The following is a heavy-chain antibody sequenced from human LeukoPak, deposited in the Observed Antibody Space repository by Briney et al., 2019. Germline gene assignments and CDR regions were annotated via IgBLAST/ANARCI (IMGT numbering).Heavy chain of an antibody. V-gene: IGHV4-39*01. CDR3: ASFYCSGGSCYQYYYYYYMDV. CDR1: GGSISSRSYY. Sequence: PSETLSLTCTVSGGSISSRSYYWGWIRQPPGKGLEWIGIIYYSGSTYSNPSLRSRVTISVDTSKNQFSLKLSSVTAADTAVYYCASFYCSGGSCYQYYYYYYMDVWGKGTTVTVS. D-gene: IGHD2-15*01. CDR2: IYYSGST. J-gene: IGHJ6*03.